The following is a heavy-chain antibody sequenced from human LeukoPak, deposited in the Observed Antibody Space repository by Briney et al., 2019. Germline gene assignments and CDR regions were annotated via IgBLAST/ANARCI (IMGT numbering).Heavy chain of an antibody. J-gene: IGHJ4*02. V-gene: IGHV4-61*02. CDR1: GGSISSGSYY. CDR2: IYTSGST. CDR3: ARGVVAGTVSDY. D-gene: IGHD6-19*01. Sequence: PSQTLSLTCTVSGGSISSGSYYWSWIRQPAGKGLEWIGRIYTSGSTNYNPSLKSRVTISVDTSENQFSLKLSSVTAADTAVYYCARGVVAGTVSDYWGQGTLVTVSS.